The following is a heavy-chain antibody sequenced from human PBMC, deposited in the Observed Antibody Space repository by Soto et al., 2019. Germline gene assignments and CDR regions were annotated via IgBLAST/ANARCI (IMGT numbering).Heavy chain of an antibody. J-gene: IGHJ3*02. V-gene: IGHV3-23*01. CDR3: AKGRNWNHRFLAFDT. Sequence: XGSLRLSCAASGCTFSIYAMTWVREAPGKGLEWVSAISGSGGSTYYADSVKGRFTISRDNSKNTLYLQMNSLRAEDTAVYYCAKGRNWNHRFLAFDTWGQGTMFTVSS. D-gene: IGHD1-20*01. CDR2: ISGSGGST. CDR1: GCTFSIYA.